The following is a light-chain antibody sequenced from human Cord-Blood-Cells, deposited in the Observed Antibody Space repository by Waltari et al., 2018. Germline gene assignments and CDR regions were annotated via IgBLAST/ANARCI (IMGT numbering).Light chain of an antibody. Sequence: SYLLTQPPSVSVAPGKTARITCGGNNIGSKSVHWYQQKPGHAPVVVIYYDSDRPSGIPERFSGSNSGNTANLTIIRVEAAEEDDNYCQVGDSSGDYPVFGTGTKVTVL. CDR2: YDS. CDR3: QVGDSSGDYPV. V-gene: IGLV3-21*04. J-gene: IGLJ1*01. CDR1: NIGSKS.